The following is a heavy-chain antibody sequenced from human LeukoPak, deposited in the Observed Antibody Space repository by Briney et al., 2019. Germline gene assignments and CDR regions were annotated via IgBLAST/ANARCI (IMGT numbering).Heavy chain of an antibody. Sequence: RASVKVSCKASGYTFTGYYMHWVRQAPGQGLEWMGWISPNSGGTNYAQKFQGRVTMTRDTSISTAYMELSRLRSDDTAVYYCAKDRARVGTMVDGSDIWGQGTMVTVST. CDR2: ISPNSGGT. J-gene: IGHJ3*02. V-gene: IGHV1-2*02. CDR1: GYTFTGYY. D-gene: IGHD5-12*01. CDR3: AKDRARVGTMVDGSDI.